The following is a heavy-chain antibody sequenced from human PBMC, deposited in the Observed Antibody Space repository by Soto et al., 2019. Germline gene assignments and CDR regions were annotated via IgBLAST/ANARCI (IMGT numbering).Heavy chain of an antibody. Sequence: QVQLVQSGAEGKKPGASVKVSCKTSGYTFASYGISWVRQAPGQGLEWMGWSSTYNGNRNYAQKFQGRVTMTTDTSTSTAYMELRSLRSDDTAVYYCARDPLHYGDYYPFDIWGQGTMVTVSS. CDR1: GYTFASYG. D-gene: IGHD4-17*01. CDR2: SSTYNGNR. CDR3: ARDPLHYGDYYPFDI. V-gene: IGHV1-18*01. J-gene: IGHJ3*02.